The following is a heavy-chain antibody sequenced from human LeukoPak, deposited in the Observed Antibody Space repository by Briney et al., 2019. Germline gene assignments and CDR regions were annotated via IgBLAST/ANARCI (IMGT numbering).Heavy chain of an antibody. J-gene: IGHJ5*02. CDR2: ITRDGSYA. V-gene: IGHV3-74*01. Sequence: PGGSLRLSCAASGFAFSNYWMHWVRQVPGKGLVWVSRITRDGSYANYADSVKGRFTFSRDNARNTLYLQMNSLRAEDTAVYYCARGRYSPGGSWGQGTLVTVSS. D-gene: IGHD2-15*01. CDR3: ARGRYSPGGS. CDR1: GFAFSNYW.